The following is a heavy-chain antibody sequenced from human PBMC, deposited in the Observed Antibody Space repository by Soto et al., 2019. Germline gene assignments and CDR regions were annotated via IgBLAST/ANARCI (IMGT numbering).Heavy chain of an antibody. Sequence: GASVKVSCKASGYTFTSYYMHWVRQAPGQGLEWMGIINPSGGSTSYAQKFQGRVTMTRDTSTSTVYMELSSLRSEDTAVYYCARDSGYYDSSGYSGPYFDYWGQGTLVTVSS. V-gene: IGHV1-46*01. CDR2: INPSGGST. CDR3: ARDSGYYDSSGYSGPYFDY. J-gene: IGHJ4*02. CDR1: GYTFTSYY. D-gene: IGHD3-22*01.